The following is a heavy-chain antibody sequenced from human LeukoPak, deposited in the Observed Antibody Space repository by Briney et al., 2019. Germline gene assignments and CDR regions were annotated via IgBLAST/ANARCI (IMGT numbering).Heavy chain of an antibody. J-gene: IGHJ4*02. Sequence: PGGSLRLSCAASGFTFSSYAMSWVRQAPGKGLEWVSAISGSGGSTYYADSVKGRFTISRDNSKNTLYLQMNSLRAEVTAVYYCAKYPREIAVAGRFGYWGQGTLVTVSS. V-gene: IGHV3-23*01. CDR3: AKYPREIAVAGRFGY. D-gene: IGHD6-19*01. CDR2: ISGSGGST. CDR1: GFTFSSYA.